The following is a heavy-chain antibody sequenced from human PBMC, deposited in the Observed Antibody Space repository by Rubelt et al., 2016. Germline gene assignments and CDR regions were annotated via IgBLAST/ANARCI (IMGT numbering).Heavy chain of an antibody. CDR2: IYYSWST. V-gene: IGHV4-39*01. D-gene: IGHD2-2*01. CDR1: GGSVSSGSYY. CDR3: ARLEGQVVPAALHFDY. J-gene: IGHJ4*02. Sequence: QVQLQESGPGLVKPSETLSLTCTVSGGSVSSGSYYWSWIRQPPVKGLEWIGSIYYSWSTYYNPSRQGRVTISVDTSTNMFALELSCVTAADTAVYYCARLEGQVVPAALHFDYWGQGTLVTVSS.